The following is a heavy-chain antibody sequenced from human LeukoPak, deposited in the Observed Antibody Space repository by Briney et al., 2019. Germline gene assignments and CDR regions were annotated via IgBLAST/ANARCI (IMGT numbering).Heavy chain of an antibody. V-gene: IGHV3-21*01. Sequence: GGSLRLSCAASGFTFSSYSMNWVRQAPGKGLEWVSSISSSSSYIYYADSVKGRFTISRDNAKNSLYLQMNSLRAEDTAVYYCARALDSSGYYDAFDIWGKGTTVTISS. J-gene: IGHJ6*04. CDR2: ISSSSSYI. CDR1: GFTFSSYS. CDR3: ARALDSSGYYDAFDI. D-gene: IGHD3-22*01.